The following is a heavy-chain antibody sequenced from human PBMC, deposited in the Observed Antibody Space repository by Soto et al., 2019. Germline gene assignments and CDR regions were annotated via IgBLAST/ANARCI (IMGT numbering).Heavy chain of an antibody. CDR1: GGSISSSSYY. J-gene: IGHJ4*02. CDR3: ARRGYYDFWSGYYTLSYFDY. D-gene: IGHD3-3*01. Sequence: SETLSLTCTVSGGSISSSSYYWGWIRQPPGRGLEWIGSIYYSGSTYYNPSLKSRVTISVDTSKNQFSLKLSSVTAADTAVYYCARRGYYDFWSGYYTLSYFDYWGQGTLVTVSS. V-gene: IGHV4-39*01. CDR2: IYYSGST.